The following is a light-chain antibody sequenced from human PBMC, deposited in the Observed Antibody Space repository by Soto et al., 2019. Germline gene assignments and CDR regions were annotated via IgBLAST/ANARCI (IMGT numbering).Light chain of an antibody. J-gene: IGKJ1*01. CDR1: QSVSSNY. CDR2: GAS. Sequence: EIVLTQSPGTLSLSPGERATLSCRASQSVSSNYLVWYQQKPGQAPRLLIYGASSRATGIPDRFSGSGSGTDFTLTISRLEPEDFAVYYCHQFGYSPRTFGQGTKVE. CDR3: HQFGYSPRT. V-gene: IGKV3-20*01.